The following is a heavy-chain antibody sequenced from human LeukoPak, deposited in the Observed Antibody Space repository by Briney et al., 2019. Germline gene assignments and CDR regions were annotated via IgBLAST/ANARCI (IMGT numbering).Heavy chain of an antibody. CDR2: VDANGNTA. CDR3: ARNHYLSGDY. CDR1: GFTFSNYF. V-gene: IGHV3-74*01. D-gene: IGHD3-10*01. Sequence: GGSLRLSCAASGFTFSNYFMHWVRRAPGKGLVWVSHVDANGNTATYADSVRGRFAISRDNAKNTLYLQMNSLRAEDTAVYYCARNHYLSGDYWGQGTLVTVSS. J-gene: IGHJ4*02.